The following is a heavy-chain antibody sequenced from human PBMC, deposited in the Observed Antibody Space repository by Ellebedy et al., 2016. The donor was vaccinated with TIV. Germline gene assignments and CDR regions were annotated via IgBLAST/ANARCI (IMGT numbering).Heavy chain of an antibody. CDR3: ARVVWQQPVSYAFDI. J-gene: IGHJ3*02. Sequence: MPSETLSLTCTVSGGSISPYYWSWTRQPPGKGLEWIGYISYSGSTNYNPSLKSRVTISVDTSKNQFSLRLSSVTAADTAVYYCARVVWQQPVSYAFDIWGQGTVVTVSS. V-gene: IGHV4-59*01. CDR1: GGSISPYY. D-gene: IGHD6-13*01. CDR2: ISYSGST.